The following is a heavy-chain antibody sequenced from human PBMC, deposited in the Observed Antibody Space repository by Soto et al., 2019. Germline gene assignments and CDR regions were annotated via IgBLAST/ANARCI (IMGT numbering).Heavy chain of an antibody. Sequence: PGGSLRLSFSSSGFTFSSYGMGWFRQAPGKGLEWVSAISGSGGTTYYADSVKGRFTISRDNSKNTLYLQMSSLRAEDTAVYYCAKGGYSNFFGWFDPWGQGTLVTVSS. D-gene: IGHD6-13*01. V-gene: IGHV3-23*01. J-gene: IGHJ5*02. CDR1: GFTFSSYG. CDR3: AKGGYSNFFGWFDP. CDR2: ISGSGGTT.